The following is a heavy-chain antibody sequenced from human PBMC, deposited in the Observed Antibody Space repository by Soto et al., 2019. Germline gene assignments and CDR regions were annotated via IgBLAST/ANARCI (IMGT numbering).Heavy chain of an antibody. Sequence: GGSLRLSCAASGFTFSSYAMSWVRQAPGKGLEWVSAISGSGGSTYYADSVKGRFTISRDNSKNTLYLQMNSLRAEDTAVYYCAKGYRSKGSTWGYFDYWGQGTLVTVSS. J-gene: IGHJ4*02. CDR1: GFTFSSYA. D-gene: IGHD3-16*01. V-gene: IGHV3-23*01. CDR2: ISGSGGST. CDR3: AKGYRSKGSTWGYFDY.